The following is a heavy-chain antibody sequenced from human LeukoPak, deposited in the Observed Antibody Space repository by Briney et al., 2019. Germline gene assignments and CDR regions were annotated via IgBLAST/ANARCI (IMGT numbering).Heavy chain of an antibody. CDR3: ARDRYDGGDAFDV. Sequence: GGSLRLSCAASGFTFSSFSMNWVRQAPGKGLEWVSSISSRSSYIYYADSVKGRFTISRDNAENSLYVQMNSLRADDAAIYYCARDRYDGGDAFDVWGQGTMVTVSS. J-gene: IGHJ3*01. CDR2: ISSRSSYI. V-gene: IGHV3-21*01. D-gene: IGHD5-12*01. CDR1: GFTFSSFS.